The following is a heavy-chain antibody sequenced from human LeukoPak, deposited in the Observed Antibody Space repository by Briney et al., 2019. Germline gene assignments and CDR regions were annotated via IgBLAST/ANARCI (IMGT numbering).Heavy chain of an antibody. CDR1: GYTFTSYG. Sequence: ASVKVSCKASGYTFTSYGISWVRQAPGQGLEWMGWISAYNGNTNYAQKLQGRVTLTTDTSTSTAYMELRSLRSDDTAVYYCARGTMVAATPNNWFDPWGQGTLVTVSS. CDR2: ISAYNGNT. J-gene: IGHJ5*02. CDR3: ARGTMVAATPNNWFDP. V-gene: IGHV1-18*01. D-gene: IGHD2-15*01.